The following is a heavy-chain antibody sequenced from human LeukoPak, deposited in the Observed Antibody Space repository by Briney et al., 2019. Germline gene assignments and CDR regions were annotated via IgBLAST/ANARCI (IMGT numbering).Heavy chain of an antibody. J-gene: IGHJ4*02. D-gene: IGHD5-12*01. CDR2: IKSKSGGGAT. CDR1: GFTFIYAW. V-gene: IGHV3-15*01. CDR3: YPVAVWGGYDAKESDR. Sequence: GWSLRLSCVASGFTFIYAWMNWVRQAPGKGLDWVGRIKSKSGGGATDYTARVKGRVTISRDDSENTLYLDMNSLGTEDTGVYYCYPVAVWGGYDAKESDRWGQGTLVTVSS.